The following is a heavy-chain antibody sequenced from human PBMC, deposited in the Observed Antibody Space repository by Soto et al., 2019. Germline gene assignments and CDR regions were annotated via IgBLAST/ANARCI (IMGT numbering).Heavy chain of an antibody. J-gene: IGHJ3*02. Sequence: SVKVSCKASGGTFSSYTISWVRQAPGQGLEWMGRIIPILGIANYAQKFQGRVTITGDKSTSTAYMELSSLRSEDTAVYYCARERSFGVVISIPDAFDIWGQGTMVTV. CDR1: GGTFSSYT. CDR3: ARERSFGVVISIPDAFDI. CDR2: IIPILGIA. D-gene: IGHD3-3*01. V-gene: IGHV1-69*04.